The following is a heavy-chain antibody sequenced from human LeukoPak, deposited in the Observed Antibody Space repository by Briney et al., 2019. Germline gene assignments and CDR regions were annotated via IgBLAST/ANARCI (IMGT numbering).Heavy chain of an antibody. D-gene: IGHD3-3*01. V-gene: IGHV4-59*11. CDR3: ARHHLGGFLERLWYFDY. Sequence: SETLSLTCTVSGGSISSHYWSWIRQPPGKGLEWIGYIYYSGSTNYNPSLKSRVTISVDTSKNQFSLKLSSVTAADTAVYYCARHHLGGFLERLWYFDYWGQGTLVTVSS. J-gene: IGHJ4*02. CDR1: GGSISSHY. CDR2: IYYSGST.